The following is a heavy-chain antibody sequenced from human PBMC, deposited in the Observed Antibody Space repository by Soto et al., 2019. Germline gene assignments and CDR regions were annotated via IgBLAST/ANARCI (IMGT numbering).Heavy chain of an antibody. J-gene: IGHJ4*02. CDR3: ARGPGGSGSQTTDS. CDR1: GYTFTSYD. Sequence: QVQLVQSGAEVKKPGASVKVSCKASGYTFTSYDINWVRQATGQGLEWMGWRNPNSGNTGHAQKFQGRVSMTRNTSLSTAYMELSSLRSEDTAVYYCARGPGGSGSQTTDSWGQGTLVTVSS. V-gene: IGHV1-8*01. CDR2: RNPNSGNT. D-gene: IGHD3-10*01.